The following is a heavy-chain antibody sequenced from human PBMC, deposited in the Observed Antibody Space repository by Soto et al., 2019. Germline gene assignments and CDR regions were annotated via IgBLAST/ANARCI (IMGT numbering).Heavy chain of an antibody. D-gene: IGHD3-3*01. Sequence: PGESLKISCKGSGYSFTSYWIGWVRQMPGKGLEWMGIIYPGDSDTRYSPSFQGQVTISADKSISTAYLQWSSLKASDTAMYYCARLKGRDWYYDFWSGYEFPNYYYGMDVWGQGTTVTVSS. CDR2: IYPGDSDT. CDR3: ARLKGRDWYYDFWSGYEFPNYYYGMDV. CDR1: GYSFTSYW. J-gene: IGHJ6*02. V-gene: IGHV5-51*01.